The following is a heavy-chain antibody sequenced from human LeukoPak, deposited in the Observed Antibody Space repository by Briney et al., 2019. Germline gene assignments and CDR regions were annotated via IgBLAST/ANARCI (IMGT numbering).Heavy chain of an antibody. D-gene: IGHD3-22*01. V-gene: IGHV4-61*02. CDR1: AGSISSTSYY. CDR3: ARDGRFSSGFKNYYFDY. Sequence: PSETLSLTCTVSAGSISSTSYYWSWLRQPAGKGLEWIGRIYTSGSTNYNPSLKSRVTMSVDTSKNQFSLKLSSVTAADTAVYYCARDGRFSSGFKNYYFDYWGQGTLVTVSS. J-gene: IGHJ4*02. CDR2: IYTSGST.